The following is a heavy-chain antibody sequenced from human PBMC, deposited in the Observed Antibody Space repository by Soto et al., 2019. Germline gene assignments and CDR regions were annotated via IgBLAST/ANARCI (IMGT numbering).Heavy chain of an antibody. CDR1: GGSISSGGYY. CDR2: IYYSGST. J-gene: IGHJ3*02. D-gene: IGHD2-21*02. V-gene: IGHV4-31*03. CDR3: ARGPPIVVVTAMGGAFDI. Sequence: QVQLQESGPRLVKPSQTLSLTCTVSGGSISSGGYYWSWIRQHPGKGLEWIGYIYYSGSTYYNPSLKSRVTISVDTSKNQFSLKLSSVTAADTAVYYCARGPPIVVVTAMGGAFDIWGQGTMVTVSS.